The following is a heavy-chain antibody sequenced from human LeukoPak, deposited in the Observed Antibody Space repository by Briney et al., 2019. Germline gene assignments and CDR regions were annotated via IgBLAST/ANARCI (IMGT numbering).Heavy chain of an antibody. CDR2: INSDGSRT. V-gene: IGHV3-74*01. CDR3: ARVRDDYTYFDC. CDR1: GLTFSSYW. D-gene: IGHD4-11*01. Sequence: GGSLRLSCAASGLTFSSYWMHCVRQAPGKGLMWVSRINSDGSRTTYADSVRGRFTISRDNAKSTLYLQMNSLRAEDTAVYYCARVRDDYTYFDCWGQGTLVTVSS. J-gene: IGHJ4*02.